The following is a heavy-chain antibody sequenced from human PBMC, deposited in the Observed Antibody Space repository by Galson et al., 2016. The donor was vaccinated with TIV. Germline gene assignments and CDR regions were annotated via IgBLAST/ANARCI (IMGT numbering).Heavy chain of an antibody. CDR1: GFSLSTSAVG. V-gene: IGHV4-28*02. CDR3: ARAPYGENWYFDL. J-gene: IGHJ2*01. Sequence: LVKPTQTLTLTCTFYGFSLSTSAVGVGWIRQPPGKGLEWIGCIFYSGDTNDNASPSLQSRVTMSVDTSKTQLSLELSSVTAADTAVYFCARAPYGENWYFDLWGRGTLVTVSS. CDR2: IFYSGDT. D-gene: IGHD4-17*01.